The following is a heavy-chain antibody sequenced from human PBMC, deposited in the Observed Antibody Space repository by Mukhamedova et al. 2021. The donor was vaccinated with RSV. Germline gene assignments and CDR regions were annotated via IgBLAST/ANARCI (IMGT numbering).Heavy chain of an antibody. CDR3: ARDRSQLGFGGMDV. Sequence: SSYGMHWVRQAPGKGLEWVAVIWYDGSNKYYADSVKGRFTISRDNSKNTLYLQMNSLRAEDTAVYCCARDRSQLGFGGMDVWGQGT. CDR1: SSYG. D-gene: IGHD6-6*01. CDR2: IWYDGSNK. J-gene: IGHJ6*02. V-gene: IGHV3-33*01.